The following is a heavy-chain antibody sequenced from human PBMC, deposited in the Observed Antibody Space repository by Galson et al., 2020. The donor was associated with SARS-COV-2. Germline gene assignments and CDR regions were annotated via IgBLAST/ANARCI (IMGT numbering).Heavy chain of an antibody. Sequence: LTCTVSGDSISSSSYYWGWIRQPPGKGLEWIGSIYYGGGTYYNPSLKSRLTMSVDSSRNQFSLNLSSVTAADTAVYYCAPERGTSGSYSNWFAPWGQGILVTVAS. CDR3: APERGTSGSYSNWFAP. CDR1: GDSISSSSYY. J-gene: IGHJ5*02. V-gene: IGHV4-39*01. D-gene: IGHD3-10*01. CDR2: IYYGGGT.